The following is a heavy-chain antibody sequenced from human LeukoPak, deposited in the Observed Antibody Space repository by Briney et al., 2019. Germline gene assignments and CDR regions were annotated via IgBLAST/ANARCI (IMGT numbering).Heavy chain of an antibody. Sequence: ASVKVSCKASGYTFTSYGISWVRQAPGQGLEWMGWISAYNGNTNYAQKLQGRVTMTTDTSTSTAYMELRSLRSDDTAVYYCARNKGFYCSSTSCSFYYYYYYMDVGGKGTTVTVSS. CDR3: ARNKGFYCSSTSCSFYYYYYYMDV. CDR1: GYTFTSYG. D-gene: IGHD2-2*01. J-gene: IGHJ6*03. CDR2: ISAYNGNT. V-gene: IGHV1-18*01.